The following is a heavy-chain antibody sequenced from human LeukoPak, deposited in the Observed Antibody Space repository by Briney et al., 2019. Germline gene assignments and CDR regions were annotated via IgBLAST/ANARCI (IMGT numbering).Heavy chain of an antibody. Sequence: SETLSLTCTVSGGSIGTYYWTWIRQPPGKGLEWIGNIYYSGSTNYNPSLKSRVTISVDTSKNQFSLNLSSVTAADTAVYYCARHDPRGEPARLGFFDYWGQGTLVTVSS. CDR2: IYYSGST. D-gene: IGHD6-6*01. CDR3: ARHDPRGEPARLGFFDY. J-gene: IGHJ4*02. V-gene: IGHV4-59*08. CDR1: GGSIGTYY.